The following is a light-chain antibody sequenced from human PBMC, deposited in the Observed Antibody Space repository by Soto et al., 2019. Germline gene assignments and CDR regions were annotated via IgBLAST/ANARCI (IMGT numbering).Light chain of an antibody. CDR1: QDISNY. J-gene: IGKJ2*01. CDR3: QQYGNLPRT. V-gene: IGKV1-33*01. CDR2: DAS. Sequence: DIQMTPSPSSLSASVGDRVTITCQASQDISNYLNWYQQKPGKAPKLLIYDASNLETGVPSRFSGRGSGTDFTFTISSLQPEDIATYYCQQYGNLPRTFGQGTKLEIK.